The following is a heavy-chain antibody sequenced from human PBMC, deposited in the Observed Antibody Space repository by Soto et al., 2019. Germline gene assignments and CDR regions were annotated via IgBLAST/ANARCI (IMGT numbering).Heavy chain of an antibody. Sequence: QVQLVESGGGVVQRGRSLRLSCTASGFTFSSYAMHWVRQAPGKGLEGVAVISYDGSNKYYADSVKGRFTISRDNFKNSLYLQMNSLRAEDTAVYYCASDEIRFSWAYGMDVWGQGTTVTVSS. J-gene: IGHJ6*02. CDR1: GFTFSSYA. CDR2: ISYDGSNK. D-gene: IGHD3-3*01. V-gene: IGHV3-30-3*01. CDR3: ASDEIRFSWAYGMDV.